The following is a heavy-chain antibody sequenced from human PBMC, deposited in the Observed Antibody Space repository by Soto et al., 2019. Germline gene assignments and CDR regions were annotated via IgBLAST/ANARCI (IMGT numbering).Heavy chain of an antibody. CDR3: ARQTFCHGRSCYSPEWFDS. CDR2: IYPGDSDT. CDR1: GYSFSSYW. V-gene: IGHV5-51*01. D-gene: IGHD2-15*01. Sequence: PGESLKISCQGSGYSFSSYWIAWVRQMPGKGLEWMGIIYPGDSDTTYSPSFQGQVTISADKSISTAYLQWSSLEASDTAMYFCARQTFCHGRSCYSPEWFDSWGQGTLVPVSS. J-gene: IGHJ5*01.